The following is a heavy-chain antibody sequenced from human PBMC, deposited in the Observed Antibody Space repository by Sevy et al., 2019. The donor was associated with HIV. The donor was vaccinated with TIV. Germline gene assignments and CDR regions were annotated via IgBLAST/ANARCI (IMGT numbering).Heavy chain of an antibody. CDR2: ISGSGGST. CDR1: GFTFSSYA. Sequence: GGSLRLSCAASGFTFSSYAMSWVRQAPGKGLEWVSAISGSGGSTYYADSVKGRFTISRDNSKNTLYLQMNSLRAEDTAVYYCAKDRDKQGIAAAGRGAFDIWGQGTMVTVSS. D-gene: IGHD6-13*01. CDR3: AKDRDKQGIAAAGRGAFDI. J-gene: IGHJ3*02. V-gene: IGHV3-23*01.